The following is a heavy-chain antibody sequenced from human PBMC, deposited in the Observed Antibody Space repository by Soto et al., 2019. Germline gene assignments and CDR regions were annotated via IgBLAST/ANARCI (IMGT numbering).Heavy chain of an antibody. J-gene: IGHJ6*02. CDR3: ARELSSSGPDYYYGMGV. Sequence: SETLSLTCTVSGGSISSGGYCWSWIRQHAGKGLEWIGYIYYSGSTYYNPSLKSRVTISVDTSKNQFSLKLSSVTAADTAVYYCARELSSSGPDYYYGMGVWGQGTTVTVSS. CDR1: GGSISSGGYC. CDR2: IYYSGST. D-gene: IGHD6-6*01. V-gene: IGHV4-31*03.